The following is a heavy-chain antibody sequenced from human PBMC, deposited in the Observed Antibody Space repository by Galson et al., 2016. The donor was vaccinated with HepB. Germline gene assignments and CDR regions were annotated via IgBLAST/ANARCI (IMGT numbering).Heavy chain of an antibody. J-gene: IGHJ4*02. CDR3: AREYSTGYYEGFLAKRARRGFDY. D-gene: IGHD6-19*01. CDR1: GDSVSSNSAA. CDR2: TYYRAKWYN. Sequence: CAISGDSVSSNSAAWNWIRQSPSRGLEWLGRTYYRAKWYNDYAVSVKSRITINVDTSKNQFSLQLNSVTPEDTAVYYCAREYSTGYYEGFLAKRARRGFDYWGQGTLVTVSS. V-gene: IGHV6-1*01.